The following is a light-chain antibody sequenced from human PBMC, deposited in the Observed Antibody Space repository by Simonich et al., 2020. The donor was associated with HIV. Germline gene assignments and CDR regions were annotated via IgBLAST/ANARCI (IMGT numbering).Light chain of an antibody. CDR2: WAS. J-gene: IGKJ1*01. CDR1: QSVLYSSNNKNY. V-gene: IGKV4-1*01. Sequence: DIVMTQSPYSLAVSLGERATINCKSSQSVLYSSNNKNYLAWYQQKPGQPPKMLIYWASTRESGVPDRFIASGSGTDCTLTIISLQAEDVAVYSCQQYYSTPPTFGQGTKVEIK. CDR3: QQYYSTPPT.